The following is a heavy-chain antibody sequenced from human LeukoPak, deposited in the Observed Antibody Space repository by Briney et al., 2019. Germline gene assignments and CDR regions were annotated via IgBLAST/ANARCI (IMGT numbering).Heavy chain of an antibody. CDR2: INSDESGR. CDR1: GFTFSTYW. D-gene: IGHD3-22*01. CDR3: ARSIEDYYDSSGFYAY. J-gene: IGHJ4*02. V-gene: IGHV3-74*01. Sequence: GGSLRLSCAASGFTFSTYWMHWVRQIPGKGLVWVSRINSDESGRSYADSVKGRFTISRDNAKNTLYLQMNSLRAEDTAVYYCARSIEDYYDSSGFYAYWGQGALVTVSS.